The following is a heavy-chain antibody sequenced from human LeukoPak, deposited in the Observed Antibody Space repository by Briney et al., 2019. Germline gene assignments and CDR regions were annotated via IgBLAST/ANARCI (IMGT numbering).Heavy chain of an antibody. D-gene: IGHD5-18*01. CDR3: ARGPDVDTAMVIWWPSYYYYMDV. Sequence: ASVKVSCKASGYTFTSYDINWVRQATGQELERMGWMNPNSGNTGYAQKFQGRVTMTRNTSISTAYMELSSLRSEDTAVYYCARGPDVDTAMVIWWPSYYYYMDVWGKGTTVTVSS. V-gene: IGHV1-8*01. J-gene: IGHJ6*03. CDR1: GYTFTSYD. CDR2: MNPNSGNT.